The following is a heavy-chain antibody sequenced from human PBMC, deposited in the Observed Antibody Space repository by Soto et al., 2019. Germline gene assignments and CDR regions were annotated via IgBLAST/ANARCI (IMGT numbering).Heavy chain of an antibody. CDR2: ISYDGSNK. CDR1: GFTFSSYG. J-gene: IGHJ4*02. CDR3: ANSRVSMVRGLIIIPNY. D-gene: IGHD3-10*01. V-gene: IGHV3-30*18. Sequence: PGGSLRLSCAASGFTFSSYGMHWVRQAPGKGLEWVAVISYDGSNKYYADSVKGRFTISRDNSKNTLYLHMNSLRAEDTALYYCANSRVSMVRGLIIIPNYWGQGTLVTVSS.